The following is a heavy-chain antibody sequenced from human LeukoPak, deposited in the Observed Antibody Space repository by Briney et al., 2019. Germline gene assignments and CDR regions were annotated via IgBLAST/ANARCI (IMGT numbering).Heavy chain of an antibody. CDR1: GFTFSNFW. V-gene: IGHV3-7*01. CDR3: ARESVRRISMRAKGFFDY. Sequence: PGGSLRLSCAASGFTFSNFWMSWVRQTPGKGLEWVANIKQDGSERYYVDSVNGRSTISRDNAKSTLFLQMDRLRAEDTAVYYCARESVRRISMRAKGFFDYWGQGTRVTVSS. J-gene: IGHJ4*02. CDR2: IKQDGSER. D-gene: IGHD3-22*01.